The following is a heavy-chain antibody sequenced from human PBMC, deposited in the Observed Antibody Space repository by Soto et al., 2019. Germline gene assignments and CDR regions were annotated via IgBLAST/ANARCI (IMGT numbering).Heavy chain of an antibody. D-gene: IGHD1-20*01. CDR1: GFTFSSYG. CDR3: ARVGITGTMFRGFDY. CDR2: IWFDGSNK. J-gene: IGHJ4*02. Sequence: QVQLVESGGGVVQPGRSLRLSCAASGFTFSSYGMHWVRQAPGKGLEWVALIWFDGSNKYYADSVKGRFTISRDNSRNTLYLQMNILSAEDTAIYYCARVGITGTMFRGFDYWGQGTLVTVSS. V-gene: IGHV3-33*01.